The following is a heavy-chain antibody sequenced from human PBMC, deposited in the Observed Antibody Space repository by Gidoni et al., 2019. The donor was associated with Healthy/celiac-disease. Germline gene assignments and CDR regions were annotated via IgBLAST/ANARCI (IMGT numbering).Heavy chain of an antibody. D-gene: IGHD5-12*01. CDR1: GFTFRDYY. CDR2: SSSSSSYT. V-gene: IGHV3-11*06. CDR3: ARGDGYNSGWSDY. J-gene: IGHJ4*02. Sequence: QVQLVESGGGLVKPGGSLRLSCAASGFTFRDYYMSWIRQAPGKGLEWVSYSSSSSSYTNYADAVKGRFTISRDNAKNSLYLQMNSLRAEDTAVYYCARGDGYNSGWSDYWGQGTLVTVSS.